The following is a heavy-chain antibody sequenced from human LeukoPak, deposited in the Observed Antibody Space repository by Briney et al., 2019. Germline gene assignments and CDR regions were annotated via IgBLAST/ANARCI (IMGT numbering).Heavy chain of an antibody. J-gene: IGHJ4*02. Sequence: GRSLRLSCAASGFTSSRYWMSWVRQAPGKGLEWVANIKQDGSEKYYVDSVKGRFTISRDNAKNSLYLQMSSLRVEDTAVYYCARGGQLRNPIDYWGQGTLVTVSS. CDR1: GFTSSRYW. CDR2: IKQDGSEK. D-gene: IGHD5-18*01. CDR3: ARGGQLRNPIDY. V-gene: IGHV3-7*01.